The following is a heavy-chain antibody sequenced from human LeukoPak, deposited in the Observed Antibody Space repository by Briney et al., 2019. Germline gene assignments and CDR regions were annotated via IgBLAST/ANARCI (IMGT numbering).Heavy chain of an antibody. Sequence: PGGSLRLSCAASGFTFSSYSMNWVRQAPGKGLEWVSSISCSSSYIYYADSVKGRFTISRHNAKNSLYLQMNSLRAEDTAVYYCASKEWFGELPDYWGQGTLVTVSS. CDR1: GFTFSSYS. D-gene: IGHD3-10*01. V-gene: IGHV3-21*01. CDR2: ISCSSSYI. J-gene: IGHJ4*02. CDR3: ASKEWFGELPDY.